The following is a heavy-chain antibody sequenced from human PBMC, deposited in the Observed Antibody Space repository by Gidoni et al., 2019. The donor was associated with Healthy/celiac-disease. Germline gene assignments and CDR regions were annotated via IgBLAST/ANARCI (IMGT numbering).Heavy chain of an antibody. Sequence: QVQLVQSGAEVKKPGSSVQVSCKASGGTFSSYAISWVRQAPGIGLEGMGGIIPSFGTSNYEQKFQGRVTITADESTSTAYMELSSLRSEDTAVYYCARGTTHYYYYYMDVWGKGTTVAVSS. CDR3: ARGTTHYYYYYMDV. CDR1: GGTFSSYA. J-gene: IGHJ6*03. CDR2: IIPSFGTS. D-gene: IGHD1-1*01. V-gene: IGHV1-69*01.